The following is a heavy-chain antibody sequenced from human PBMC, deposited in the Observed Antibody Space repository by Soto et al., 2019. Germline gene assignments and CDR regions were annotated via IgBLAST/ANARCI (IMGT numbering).Heavy chain of an antibody. D-gene: IGHD6-25*01. V-gene: IGHV3-11*05. CDR3: VRELGGLDV. Sequence: QVQLVESGGASVKPGGSLRLSCAASGFTFSGYYMSWIRQAPGKGLEWVAWIESTGTYFNYADSVKGRFTISRDNSKNSLYLQINSLRAEDTALYYCVRELGGLDVWGRGTTVTVPS. CDR2: IESTGTYF. CDR1: GFTFSGYY. J-gene: IGHJ6*02.